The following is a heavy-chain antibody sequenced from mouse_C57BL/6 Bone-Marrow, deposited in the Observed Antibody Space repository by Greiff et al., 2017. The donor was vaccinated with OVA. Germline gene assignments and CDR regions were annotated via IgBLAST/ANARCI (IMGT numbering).Heavy chain of an antibody. V-gene: IGHV1-78*01. CDR3: ARLCSNYGYAMDY. CDR2: IYPRDGST. D-gene: IGHD2-5*01. CDR1: GYTFTDHT. J-gene: IGHJ4*01. Sequence: VKLMESDAELVKPGASVKISCKVSGYTFTDHTIHWMKQRPEQGLEWIGYIYPRDGSTKYNEKFKGKATLTADKSSSTAYMQLNSLTSEDSAVYFCARLCSNYGYAMDYWGQGTSVTVSS.